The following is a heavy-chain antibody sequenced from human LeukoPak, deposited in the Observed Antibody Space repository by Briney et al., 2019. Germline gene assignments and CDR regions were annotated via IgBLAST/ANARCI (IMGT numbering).Heavy chain of an antibody. CDR1: GYTFTSYG. CDR3: ARGTLSAMNLLGLYYGMDV. J-gene: IGHJ6*02. CDR2: MNPNSGNT. V-gene: IGHV1-8*01. Sequence: ASVKVSCKASGYTFTSYGINWVRQATGQGLEWMGWMNPNSGNTGYAQKFQGRVTMTRNTSISTAYMELSSLRSEDTAVYYCARGTLSAMNLLGLYYGMDVWGQGTTVTVSS. D-gene: IGHD5-18*01.